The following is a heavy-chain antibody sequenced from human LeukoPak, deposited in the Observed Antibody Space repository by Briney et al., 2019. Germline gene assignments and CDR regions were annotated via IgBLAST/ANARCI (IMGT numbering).Heavy chain of an antibody. CDR3: ARPPHY. CDR1: SGSCCGVY. J-gene: IGHJ4*02. CDR2: INHSGST. V-gene: IGHV4-34*01. Sequence: PSVTLSLTSAGYSGSCCGVYWGWIPQPPGKGLEWIGEINHSGSTNDNPSLKSRVTISVDTSKNQFSLKLSSVTAADTAVYYCARPPHYWGQETLVTVSS.